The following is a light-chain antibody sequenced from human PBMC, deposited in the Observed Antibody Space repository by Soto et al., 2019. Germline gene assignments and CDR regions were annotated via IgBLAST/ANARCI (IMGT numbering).Light chain of an antibody. CDR2: GAS. CDR1: QSVSSSY. J-gene: IGKJ1*01. Sequence: EIVMTQSPATLSVSPGERATLSCRASQSVSSSYLAWYQQQPGQAPRLLIYGASSRATGIPDRFSGSGSGTNFTLTISRLEPEDFAVYYCQQYGSSPWTFGQGTKVDIK. CDR3: QQYGSSPWT. V-gene: IGKV3-20*01.